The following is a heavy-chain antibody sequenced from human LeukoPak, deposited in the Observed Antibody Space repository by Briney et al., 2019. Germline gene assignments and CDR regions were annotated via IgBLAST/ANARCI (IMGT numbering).Heavy chain of an antibody. CDR1: GFTFSNYS. CDR2: ISSSSSYI. J-gene: IGHJ4*02. D-gene: IGHD6-13*01. Sequence: PGGSLRLSCAASGFTFSNYSMNWVRQAPGKGLEWVSSISSSSSYIYYADSVKGRFTISRDNAKNSLYLQMNSLRAEDTAVYYCARGWGIAAAVAFDYWGQGTLVTVSS. CDR3: ARGWGIAAAVAFDY. V-gene: IGHV3-21*01.